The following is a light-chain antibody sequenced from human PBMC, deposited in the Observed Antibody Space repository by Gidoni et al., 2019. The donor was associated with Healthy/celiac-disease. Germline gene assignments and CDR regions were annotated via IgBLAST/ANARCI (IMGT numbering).Light chain of an antibody. CDR2: GAS. Sequence: DIVLTPSPGTLSLSPGERATLSCRASQSVSSSYLAWYQQKPGQAPRLLIYGASSRATGIPDRFSGSGSGTDFTLTISRLEPEDFAVYYCQQYGSSLGITFGQGTRLEIK. CDR1: QSVSSSY. CDR3: QQYGSSLGIT. V-gene: IGKV3-20*01. J-gene: IGKJ5*01.